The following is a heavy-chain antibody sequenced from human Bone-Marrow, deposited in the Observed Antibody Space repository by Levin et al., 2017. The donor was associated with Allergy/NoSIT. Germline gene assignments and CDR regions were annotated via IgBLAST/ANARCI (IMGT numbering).Heavy chain of an antibody. J-gene: IGHJ3*02. Sequence: VASVKVSCKVSGYTLTELSMHWVRQAPGKGLEWMGGFDPEDGETIYAQKFQGRVTMTEDTSTDTAYMELSSLRSEDTAVYYCATKFQEGDAFDIWGQGTMVTVSS. CDR2: FDPEDGET. V-gene: IGHV1-24*01. CDR3: ATKFQEGDAFDI. CDR1: GYTLTELS.